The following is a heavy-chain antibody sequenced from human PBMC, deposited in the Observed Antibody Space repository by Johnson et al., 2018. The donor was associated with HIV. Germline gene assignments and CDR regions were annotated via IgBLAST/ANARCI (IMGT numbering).Heavy chain of an antibody. CDR1: GFTFSSYA. D-gene: IGHD2-15*01. Sequence: QVQLVESGGGVVQPGGSLRLSCAASGFTFSSYAMHWVRQAPGKGLEWVAVISYDGSNKYYADSVKGRFTISRDNSKNTLYLQMNSLRAEDTAVYYCASRPGGDFCSGGSCRPNPYDGFDIWGQGTKVTVSS. CDR3: ASRPGGDFCSGGSCRPNPYDGFDI. V-gene: IGHV3-30-3*01. CDR2: ISYDGSNK. J-gene: IGHJ3*02.